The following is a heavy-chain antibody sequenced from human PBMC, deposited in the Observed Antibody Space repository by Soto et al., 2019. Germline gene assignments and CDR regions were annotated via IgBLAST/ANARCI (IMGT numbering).Heavy chain of an antibody. D-gene: IGHD3-9*01. CDR3: ATRDYDILTGYLHI. V-gene: IGHV1-2*02. J-gene: IGHJ1*01. Sequence: QAHLVQSGAEVRKPGASVKVSCQALEHTSTIYYIHWVRQARGQGLEGMGWINAYSGDTTYAEDCRGSVTFTRDTSTRTFNMELSRLRLDDTAMYFCATRDYDILTGYLHIWGQGTLITVSS. CDR1: EHTSTIYY. CDR2: INAYSGDT.